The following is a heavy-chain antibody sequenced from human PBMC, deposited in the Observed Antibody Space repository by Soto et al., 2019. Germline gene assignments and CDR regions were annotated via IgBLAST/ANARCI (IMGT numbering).Heavy chain of an antibody. CDR2: SNHSGST. CDR3: ARGTVTTLGYFDY. Sequence: QVQLQQWGAGLLKPSETLSLTCAVYGGSFSGYYWSWIRQPPGKGLEWMGESNHSGSTNYNPSLKHRVTISVDTSKNQFALKLCSVTAAATAVYYCARGTVTTLGYFDYWGQGTLVTVSS. J-gene: IGHJ4*02. D-gene: IGHD4-17*01. CDR1: GGSFSGYY. V-gene: IGHV4-34*01.